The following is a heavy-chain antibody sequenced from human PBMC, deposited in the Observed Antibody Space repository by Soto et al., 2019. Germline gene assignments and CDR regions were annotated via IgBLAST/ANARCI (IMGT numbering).Heavy chain of an antibody. CDR1: GFTFSDYY. D-gene: IGHD3-22*01. CDR3: ARATYYYDSSGYLLFPWQGWFDP. Sequence: GGSLRLSCAASGFTFSDYYMSWIRQAPGKGLEWVSYISSSGSTIYYADSVKGRFTISRDNAKNSLYLQMNSLRAEDTAVYYCARATYYYDSSGYLLFPWQGWFDPWGQGTLVTVSS. V-gene: IGHV3-11*01. CDR2: ISSSGSTI. J-gene: IGHJ5*02.